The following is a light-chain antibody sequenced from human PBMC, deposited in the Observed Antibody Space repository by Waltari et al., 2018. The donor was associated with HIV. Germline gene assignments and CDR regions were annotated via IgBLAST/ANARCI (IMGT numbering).Light chain of an antibody. CDR2: EGI. J-gene: IGLJ3*02. CDR1: SSDVGSYNL. Sequence: QSALTQPASVSGSPGQSITISCTGSSSDVGSYNLVSWYQQHPGKAPKLMIYEGINRPSGISNRFSCSKSGNTASLTISGLQAEDEADYYCCSYAGSSNWVFGGGTKLTVL. CDR3: CSYAGSSNWV. V-gene: IGLV2-23*01.